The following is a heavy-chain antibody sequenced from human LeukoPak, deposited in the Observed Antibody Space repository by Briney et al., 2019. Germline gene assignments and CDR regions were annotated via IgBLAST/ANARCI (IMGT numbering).Heavy chain of an antibody. J-gene: IGHJ4*01. V-gene: IGHV1-2*02. D-gene: IGHD3-10*01. CDR3: AREDLYALGSSKDY. CDR1: GYTFTGYF. Sequence: ASVKVSCKASGYTFTGYFIHWVRQAPGQGLEWMGWIRPDNGATHYAQKFQGRVTMTRDTSISTAYMELNSLTSDDTAVYYCAREDLYALGSSKDYWGHGTLVTVSS. CDR2: IRPDNGAT.